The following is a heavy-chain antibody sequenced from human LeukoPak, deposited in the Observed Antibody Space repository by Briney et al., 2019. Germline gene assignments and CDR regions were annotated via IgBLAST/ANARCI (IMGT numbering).Heavy chain of an antibody. J-gene: IGHJ4*02. Sequence: SGTLSLTCAVSGDSITSTNWWTWVRQPPGKGLEWIGGIYHSGSTNYNPSLKSRVTISLDRSRNQFSLRLNSVTAADTAVYYCARGGSSAWYFDYWGQGTLVTVSS. V-gene: IGHV4-4*02. CDR3: ARGGSSAWYFDY. CDR1: GDSITSTNW. CDR2: IYHSGST. D-gene: IGHD6-19*01.